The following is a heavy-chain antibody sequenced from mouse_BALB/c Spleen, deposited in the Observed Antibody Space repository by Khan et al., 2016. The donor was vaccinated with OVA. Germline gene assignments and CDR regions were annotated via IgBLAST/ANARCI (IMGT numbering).Heavy chain of an antibody. CDR3: AREGLRGVALGY. CDR2: TYPGDGST. V-gene: IGHV1S56*01. Sequence: QVQLKQPGPELVKPGTLVKISCKASGYTFTAYDINWVKQRPGQGPAWTGCTYPGDGSTKYNENFKGKATLTADHSSNTAYMQPSSLTSAKSAVSFCAREGLRGVALGYWGRGASVSV. D-gene: IGHD2-4*01. CDR1: GYTFTAYD. J-gene: IGHJ4*01.